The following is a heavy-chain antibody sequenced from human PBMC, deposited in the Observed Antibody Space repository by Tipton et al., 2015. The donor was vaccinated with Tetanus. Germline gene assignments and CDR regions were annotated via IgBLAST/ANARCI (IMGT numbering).Heavy chain of an antibody. Sequence: TLSLTCGVSGGSFSGNYWSWVRQAPGKGLEWIGEINHRGGTMYNPSLKSRVTISMDTSKNQIYLKLNSVTAADTAVYYCARAGMVTDDRSKFDSWGQGSLVSVSS. CDR2: INHRGGT. CDR3: ARAGMVTDDRSKFDS. J-gene: IGHJ4*02. CDR1: GGSFSGNY. D-gene: IGHD2-21*02. V-gene: IGHV4-34*01.